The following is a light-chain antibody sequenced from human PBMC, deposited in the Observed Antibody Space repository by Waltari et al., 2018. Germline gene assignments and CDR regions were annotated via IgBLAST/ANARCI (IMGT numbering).Light chain of an antibody. CDR3: QQYYNTPLT. CDR1: ESVLYSRNNKDH. J-gene: IGKJ4*01. Sequence: DIVMTQSPESLAVSLGERAPINCKSSESVLYSRNNKDHLAWYQQKPGQRPKLLIYWASTRESGVPDRFSGSGSETEFTLTINSLQAEDVAVYYCQQYYNTPLTFGGGT. CDR2: WAS. V-gene: IGKV4-1*01.